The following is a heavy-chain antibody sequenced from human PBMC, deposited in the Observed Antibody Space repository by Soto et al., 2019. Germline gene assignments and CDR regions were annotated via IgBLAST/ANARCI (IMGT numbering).Heavy chain of an antibody. Sequence: SVKVSCKASGWTFSSYAISWVGQAPGQGLEWMGGIIPIFGTANYAQKFQGRVTITADKSTSTAYMELSSLRSEDTAVYYCAKGVSTKVRAFDYWGQGTLVTVSS. CDR3: AKGVSTKVRAFDY. CDR1: GWTFSSYA. V-gene: IGHV1-69*06. D-gene: IGHD2-2*01. CDR2: IIPIFGTA. J-gene: IGHJ4*02.